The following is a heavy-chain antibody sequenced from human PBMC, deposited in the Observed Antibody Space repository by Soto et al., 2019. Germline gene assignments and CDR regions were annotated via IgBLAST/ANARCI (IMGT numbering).Heavy chain of an antibody. CDR1: GYTFTNYG. CDR3: GREGGKFYETFSYDRSGAFDP. D-gene: IGHD3-22*01. V-gene: IGHV1-18*01. CDR2: LSVLNPNT. Sequence: QVQLVQSGAEVKKPGASVKVSCKASGYTFTNYGISWIRQAPGQGLEWMGWLSVLNPNTHYAQKFQGRVTMTRDTSTTAAYWEWRGLSPADTPFYYWGREGGKFYETFSYDRSGAFDPWGQEPLVPFSS. J-gene: IGHJ5*02.